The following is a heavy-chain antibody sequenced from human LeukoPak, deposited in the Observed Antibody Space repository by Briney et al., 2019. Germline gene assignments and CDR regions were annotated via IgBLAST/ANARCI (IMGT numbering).Heavy chain of an antibody. CDR3: ARAGYSGYFNGFDP. Sequence: KSSETLSLTCTVSGYSISSGYYWGWIRQPPGKGLEWIGSIYHSGSTYYNPSLKSRVTISVDTSKNQFSLKLSSVTAADTAVYYWARAGYSGYFNGFDPWGQGPLVTVSS. D-gene: IGHD5-12*01. CDR1: GYSISSGYY. CDR2: IYHSGST. V-gene: IGHV4-38-2*02. J-gene: IGHJ5*02.